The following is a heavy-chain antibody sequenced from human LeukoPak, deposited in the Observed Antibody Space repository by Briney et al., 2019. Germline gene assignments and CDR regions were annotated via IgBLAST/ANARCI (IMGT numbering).Heavy chain of an antibody. J-gene: IGHJ4*02. D-gene: IGHD2-21*02. CDR3: ARDHWCGGDCYYFDD. Sequence: ASVKVSCKASGGTFSSHTISWVRQAPGQGLEWMGGITPIFGPPNYAQEFQGRVTITADEFTGTAYVELSSLRTEDTAVYYCARDHWCGGDCYYFDDWGQGTLVTVSS. CDR2: ITPIFGPP. V-gene: IGHV1-69*13. CDR1: GGTFSSHT.